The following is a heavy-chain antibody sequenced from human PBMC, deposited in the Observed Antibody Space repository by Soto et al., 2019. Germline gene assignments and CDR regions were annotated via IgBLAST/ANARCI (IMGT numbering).Heavy chain of an antibody. CDR1: GYTFTSYY. CDR3: ARALSIAARQLLGNWFDP. V-gene: IGHV1-46*01. J-gene: IGHJ5*02. D-gene: IGHD6-6*01. CDR2: INPSGGST. Sequence: ASVKVSCKASGYTFTSYYMHWVRQAPGQGLEWMGIINPSGGSTSYAQKFQGRVTMTRDTSTSTVYMELSSLRSEDTAVYYCARALSIAARQLLGNWFDPWGQGTLVTVSS.